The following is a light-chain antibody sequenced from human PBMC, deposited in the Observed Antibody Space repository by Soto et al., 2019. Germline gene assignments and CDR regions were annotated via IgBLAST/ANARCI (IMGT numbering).Light chain of an antibody. CDR2: EVS. CDR3: SAYTTSIWV. Sequence: QSVLTQPASVSGSPGQSITISCAGTSSDVGSHPLVSWYQQHPGKAPKLMIFEVSNRPSGVSNRFSGSKSGSTASLTISGLRAEDEADYYCSAYTTSIWVFGGGTKVTVL. V-gene: IGLV2-14*02. CDR1: SSDVGSHPL. J-gene: IGLJ3*02.